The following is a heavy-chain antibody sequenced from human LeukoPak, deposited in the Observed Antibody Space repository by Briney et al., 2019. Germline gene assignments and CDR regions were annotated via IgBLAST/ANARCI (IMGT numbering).Heavy chain of an antibody. CDR1: GNTFTVYS. D-gene: IGHD3-16*01. V-gene: IGHV7-4-1*02. CDR3: ARDASMINFDY. Sequence: ASVKVSCKASGNTFTVYSINWLRQAPGQGLEWMGWITTSTGKPTYAQGFTGRFVFSLDTSVSTTYLHINSLKAEDTAVYYCARDASMINFDYWGQGSLVTVSS. J-gene: IGHJ4*02. CDR2: ITTSTGKP.